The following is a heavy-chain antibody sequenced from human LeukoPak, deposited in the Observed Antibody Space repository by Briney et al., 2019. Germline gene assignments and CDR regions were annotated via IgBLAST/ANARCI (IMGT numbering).Heavy chain of an antibody. D-gene: IGHD3-9*01. CDR1: GYTFTNYG. CDR2: INPSGGST. CDR3: ARDEADILTNYPGAFDF. V-gene: IGHV1-46*01. J-gene: IGHJ3*01. Sequence: GASVNVSCKASGYTFTNYGITWVRQATGQGLERMGIINPSGGSTSYAQKFQGRVTMTRDTSTSTVYMELSSLRSEDTAVYYCARDEADILTNYPGAFDFWGQGTLVTVSS.